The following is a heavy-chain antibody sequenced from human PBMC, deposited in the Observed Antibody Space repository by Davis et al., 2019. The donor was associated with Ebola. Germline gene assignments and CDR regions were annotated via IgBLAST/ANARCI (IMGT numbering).Heavy chain of an antibody. V-gene: IGHV4-34*01. J-gene: IGHJ4*02. CDR3: ARGREDYYDSSGYYFDY. Sequence: MPSETLSLTFAVYGGSFSGYYWSWIRQPPGKGLEWIGEINHSGSTNYNPSLKSRVTISVDTSKNQFSLKLSSVTAADTAVYYCARGREDYYDSSGYYFDYWGQGTLVTVSS. CDR2: INHSGST. CDR1: GGSFSGYY. D-gene: IGHD3-22*01.